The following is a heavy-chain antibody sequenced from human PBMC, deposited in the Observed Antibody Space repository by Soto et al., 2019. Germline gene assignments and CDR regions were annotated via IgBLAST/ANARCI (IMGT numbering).Heavy chain of an antibody. CDR2: ISYDGSNK. Sequence: QVQLVESGGGVVQPGGSLRLSCAASGFTFSNYGMHWVRQAPGKGLEWVAVISYDGSNKYYADSVKGRFTISRDNSKNTLYLQMNSLTTEDTAVYYCAIDWVCFGAHPIDYWGQGTLVTVSS. V-gene: IGHV3-30*03. D-gene: IGHD3-10*01. J-gene: IGHJ4*02. CDR1: GFTFSNYG. CDR3: AIDWVCFGAHPIDY.